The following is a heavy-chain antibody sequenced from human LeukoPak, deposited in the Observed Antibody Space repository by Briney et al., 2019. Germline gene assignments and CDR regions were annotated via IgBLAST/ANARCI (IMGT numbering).Heavy chain of an antibody. CDR3: ARVDGGDFWSGPNWFDP. D-gene: IGHD3-3*01. V-gene: IGHV4-30-2*01. J-gene: IGHJ5*02. CDR2: IADSGGT. CDR1: GGSFSGGGYS. Sequence: SETLSLTCTVTGGSFSGGGYSWSWIRQPAGKGLEWIGYIADSGGTYYNPSLTSRLTISIDRSKKQFSLKLSSVTAADTAVYYCARVDGGDFWSGPNWFDPWGQGTLATVSS.